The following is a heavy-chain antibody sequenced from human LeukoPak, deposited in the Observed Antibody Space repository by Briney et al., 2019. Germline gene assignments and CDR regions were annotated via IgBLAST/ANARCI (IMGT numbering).Heavy chain of an antibody. CDR2: IYYSGST. D-gene: IGHD3-10*01. J-gene: IGHJ5*02. CDR1: GGSISSYY. V-gene: IGHV4-59*01. Sequence: SETLSLTCTVSGGSISSYYWSWIRQPPGKGLEWIGYIYYSGSTNYNPSLKSRVTISVDTSKNQFSLRLSSVTAADTAVYYCARDLAYYYGSGTYNWFDPWGQGTLVTVSS. CDR3: ARDLAYYYGSGTYNWFDP.